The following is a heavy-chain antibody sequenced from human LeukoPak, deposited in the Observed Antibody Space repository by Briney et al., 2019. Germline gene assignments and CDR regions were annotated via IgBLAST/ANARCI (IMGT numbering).Heavy chain of an antibody. V-gene: IGHV7-4-1*02. J-gene: IGHJ3*02. Sequence: ASVTVSFKGSGYTFNDQGMNWVRQAPGQGLEWMGWINTDTGNPTYAQGFTGRFVFSLDKSVSTTFLQIISLKAEDTAIYYCAKEIKRFDIWGQGTMITVSS. CDR1: GYTFNDQG. CDR2: INTDTGNP. CDR3: AKEIKRFDI. D-gene: IGHD5-24*01.